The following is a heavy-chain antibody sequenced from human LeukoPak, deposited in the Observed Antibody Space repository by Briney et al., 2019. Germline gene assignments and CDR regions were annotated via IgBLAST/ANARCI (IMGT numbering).Heavy chain of an antibody. Sequence: GGSLRLSCAASGFTFSSYWMHWVRQAPGKGRVWVSRIKSDGSTRYTDSVKGRFTVSRDNAKNTVSLQMNSLRAEDTGVYYCARAPSEIGGYYPEYFRHWGQGTLVIVSS. CDR2: IKSDGST. D-gene: IGHD3-22*01. V-gene: IGHV3-74*01. J-gene: IGHJ1*01. CDR3: ARAPSEIGGYYPEYFRH. CDR1: GFTFSSYW.